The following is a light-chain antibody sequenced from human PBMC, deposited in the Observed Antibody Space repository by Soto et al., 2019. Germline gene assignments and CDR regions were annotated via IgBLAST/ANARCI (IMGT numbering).Light chain of an antibody. Sequence: DIQLTPSPSFLSAAVGDRVTIICRASQDISNYLAWYQQKPGKAPKLLIFGAFTLQSGVPSRFSGSGSGTEFTLTISSLQPEDFAIYYCQHLNYYPYTFGQGTKVDSK. CDR3: QHLNYYPYT. CDR2: GAF. CDR1: QDISNY. J-gene: IGKJ2*01. V-gene: IGKV1-9*01.